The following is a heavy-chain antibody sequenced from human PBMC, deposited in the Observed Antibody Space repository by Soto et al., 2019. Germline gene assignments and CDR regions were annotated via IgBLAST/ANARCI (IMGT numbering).Heavy chain of an antibody. Sequence: SLTLSLHGTVSGGSVRSGSDDWSWIRQPPGTGLEWIGYIYYSGSTNYNPSLKPRLTISVDTSTNQVSLMLSAVTVTDMAVYLCERRSYYHGMDVWDKGTTVTVSS. D-gene: IGHD6-25*01. V-gene: IGHV4-61*01. J-gene: IGHJ6*04. CDR1: GGSVRSGSDD. CDR3: ERRSYYHGMDV. CDR2: IYYSGST.